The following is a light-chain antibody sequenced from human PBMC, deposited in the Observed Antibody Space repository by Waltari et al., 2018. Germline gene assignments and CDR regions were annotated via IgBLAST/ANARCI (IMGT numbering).Light chain of an antibody. CDR2: LGS. Sequence: DTLMPQSPLSMSVSPGEPASISCRSGQSLLHTNGKNYLDWFVQKPGQPPQLLIYLGSRRAAGVPGRFSGRGAGTDVALKISAVEAGDAGIYYGMGARQAPFIFGQGTRVEVK. CDR1: QSLLHTNGKNY. CDR3: MGARQAPFI. J-gene: IGKJ2*01. V-gene: IGKV2-28*01.